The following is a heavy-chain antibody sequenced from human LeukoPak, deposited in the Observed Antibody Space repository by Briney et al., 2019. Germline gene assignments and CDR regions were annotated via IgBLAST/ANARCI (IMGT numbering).Heavy chain of an antibody. CDR1: GFTFSNSW. Sequence: GGSLRLSRAASGFTFSNSWMIWVRQAPGKGLEWVGRIKSKTDGGTIDYAAPVKGRFSISRDDSKDTMYLQMNSPKSDDTAVYYCATHIPWDIWGPGTMVTVSS. J-gene: IGHJ3*02. V-gene: IGHV3-15*01. D-gene: IGHD2-21*01. CDR2: IKSKTDGGTI. CDR3: ATHIPWDI.